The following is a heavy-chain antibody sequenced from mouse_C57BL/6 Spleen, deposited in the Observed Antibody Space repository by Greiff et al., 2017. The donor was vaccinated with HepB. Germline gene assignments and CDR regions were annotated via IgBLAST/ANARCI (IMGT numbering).Heavy chain of an antibody. CDR2: IDPANGNT. V-gene: IGHV14-3*01. CDR3: ASRQGAFYYNYGAAWFSY. D-gene: IGHD2-4*01. Sequence: EVQLQESVAELVRPGASVKLSCTASGFTIKNTYMHWVKQRPEQGLEWIGRIDPANGNTKYAPKFQGKATLTADTSSNTAYLQLSSLTSKDTAIYYCASRQGAFYYNYGAAWFSYWGQGTLVTVSA. J-gene: IGHJ3*01. CDR1: GFTIKNTY.